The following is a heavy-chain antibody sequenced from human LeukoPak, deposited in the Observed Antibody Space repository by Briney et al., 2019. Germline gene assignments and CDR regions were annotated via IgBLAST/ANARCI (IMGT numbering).Heavy chain of an antibody. D-gene: IGHD3-3*01. V-gene: IGHV4-39*01. CDR1: GGSISSSSYY. CDR2: FYYSGST. J-gene: IGHJ4*02. Sequence: SETLSHTCTVSGGSISSSSYYWGWIRQPPGKGLAWIGSFYYSGSTYYNPSLKSRVTILVDTSKNQFSLKLSSVTAADTAVYYCARLLDPFDYWGQGTLVTVSS. CDR3: ARLLDPFDY.